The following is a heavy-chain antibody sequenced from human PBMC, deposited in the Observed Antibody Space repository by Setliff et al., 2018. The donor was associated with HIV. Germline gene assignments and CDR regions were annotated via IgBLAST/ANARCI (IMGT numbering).Heavy chain of an antibody. CDR2: IFYSGIT. CDR3: ARSRTFYDFWGGYYTHGAFKI. D-gene: IGHD3-3*01. CDR1: GGSFTSRSYY. Sequence: SETLSLTCTVSGGSFTSRSYYWGWIRQPPGKGLEWIGSIFYSGITYYNPSLKSRVTISVDTSKNQFSLNLTSVTAADTAVYYCARSRTFYDFWGGYYTHGAFKIWGLGTMVTVSS. V-gene: IGHV4-39*01. J-gene: IGHJ3*02.